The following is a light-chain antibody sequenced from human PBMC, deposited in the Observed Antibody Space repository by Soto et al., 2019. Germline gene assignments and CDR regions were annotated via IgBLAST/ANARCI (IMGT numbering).Light chain of an antibody. V-gene: IGKV3-20*01. CDR1: QSVGTRF. J-gene: IGKJ4*01. Sequence: IVLTQSPGTLSLSPGERATLSCRASQSVGTRFLAWYQQLPGQAPRLLIYGTSTRAAGIPDRFIGSGSGTEFTLTISELESEDFAVYYCQQYNNWPLTFGGGT. CDR2: GTS. CDR3: QQYNNWPLT.